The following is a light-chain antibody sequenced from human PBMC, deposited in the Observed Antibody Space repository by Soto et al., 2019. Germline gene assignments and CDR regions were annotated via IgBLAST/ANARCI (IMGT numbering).Light chain of an antibody. V-gene: IGKV3-15*01. CDR3: QQYNNWSPWT. CDR1: QSVSSN. Sequence: EIVMTQSPATLSVSPGERATLSCRASQSVSSNLAWYQQKPGQAPRLLIYGASNRAAGIPASFSGSGSGTEFTLTISSLLSEDYSVYYYQQYNNWSPWTFGRGTKVEIK. CDR2: GAS. J-gene: IGKJ1*01.